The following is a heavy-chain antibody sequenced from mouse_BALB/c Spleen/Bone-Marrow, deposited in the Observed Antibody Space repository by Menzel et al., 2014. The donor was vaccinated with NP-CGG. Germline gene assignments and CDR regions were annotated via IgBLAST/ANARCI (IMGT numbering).Heavy chain of an antibody. J-gene: IGHJ3*01. Sequence: VQLQESGAELARPGASVKMSCKASGYTFTRSTMHWVKQRPGQGLEWIGYINPSSGYTNYNQKFKDKTTLTADKSSSTAYKQLSSLTSEDSAVHYCARGCNYVWFAYWGQGSLVTVSA. CDR2: INPSSGYT. CDR3: ARGCNYVWFAY. D-gene: IGHD2-1*01. V-gene: IGHV1-4*01. CDR1: GYTFTRST.